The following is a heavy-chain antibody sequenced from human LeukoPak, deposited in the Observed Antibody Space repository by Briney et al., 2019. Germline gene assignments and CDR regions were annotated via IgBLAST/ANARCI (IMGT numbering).Heavy chain of an antibody. V-gene: IGHV3-23*01. Sequence: GGSLRLSCAASGFTFSSHAMSWVRQAPGKGLEWVSGISISGDITYYADSVQGRFIISRDNSKNTVYLQMNSLRVEDTAVYYCANEEVPNDYWGQGTLVTVSS. CDR1: GFTFSSHA. J-gene: IGHJ4*02. D-gene: IGHD4/OR15-4a*01. CDR2: ISISGDIT. CDR3: ANEEVPNDY.